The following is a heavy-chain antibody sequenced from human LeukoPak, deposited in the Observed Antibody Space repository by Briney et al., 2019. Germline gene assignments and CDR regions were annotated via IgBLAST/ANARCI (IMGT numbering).Heavy chain of an antibody. J-gene: IGHJ4*02. Sequence: GGSLRLSCAASGFTFSDHYMDWVSQAPGKWLEWVGRSRAKIDSYTTEYAASVKGRFTISRDESENTLYLHVNSLKTEDTAVYYCVREYYYDFPQWGQGTLVTVSS. CDR3: VREYYYDFPQ. D-gene: IGHD3-3*01. CDR2: SRAKIDSYTT. V-gene: IGHV3-72*01. CDR1: GFTFSDHY.